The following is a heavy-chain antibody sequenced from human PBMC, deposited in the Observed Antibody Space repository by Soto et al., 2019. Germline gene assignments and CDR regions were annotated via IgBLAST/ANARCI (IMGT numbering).Heavy chain of an antibody. J-gene: IGHJ4*02. CDR1: GLTVSTNP. V-gene: IGHV3-66*01. Sequence: EVQLVESGGGLVQPGGSLRLSCAASGLTVSTNPMNWVRQAPGKGLEWVSVIYTGGGTHYADSVKGRVTISRDNSKNTVNLQMNSLRPEDTAVYYCARDGSGHWGQGTLVTVSS. CDR2: IYTGGGT. CDR3: ARDGSGH.